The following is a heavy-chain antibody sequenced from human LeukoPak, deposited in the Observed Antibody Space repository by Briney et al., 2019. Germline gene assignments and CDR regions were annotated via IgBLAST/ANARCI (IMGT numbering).Heavy chain of an antibody. CDR2: IKSDRSTT. V-gene: IGHV3-74*01. CDR1: GFTFSSYW. D-gene: IGHD5-18*01. Sequence: TGGSLRLSCAASGFTFSSYWMHWVRQAPGKGLVWVSRIKSDRSTTTYADSVKGRFTISRDNAKNTLYLQMNSLRAEDTAVYYCARVVDTHFDYWGQGTLVTVSS. CDR3: ARVVDTHFDY. J-gene: IGHJ4*02.